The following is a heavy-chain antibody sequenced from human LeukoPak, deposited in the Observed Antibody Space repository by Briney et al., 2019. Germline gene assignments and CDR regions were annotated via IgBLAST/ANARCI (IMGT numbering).Heavy chain of an antibody. CDR2: ISSSGSTI. J-gene: IGHJ6*02. V-gene: IGHV3-11*01. Sequence: GGSLRLSCAASGFTFSDYYMSWIRQAPGKGLEGVSYISSSGSTIYYADSVKGRFTISRDNAKNSLYLQMNSLRAEDTAVYYCARDSITIFGVVISDLYGMDVWGQGTTVTVSS. CDR1: GFTFSDYY. D-gene: IGHD3-3*01. CDR3: ARDSITIFGVVISDLYGMDV.